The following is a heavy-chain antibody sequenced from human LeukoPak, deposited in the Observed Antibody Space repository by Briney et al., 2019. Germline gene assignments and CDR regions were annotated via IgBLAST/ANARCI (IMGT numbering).Heavy chain of an antibody. J-gene: IGHJ5*02. CDR2: ISGSGGST. CDR3: AKSLLDYDILTGFSS. Sequence: PGGSLRLSCTVSGFIFMKYNVNWVRQAPGKGLEWVSAISGSGGSTYYADSVKGRFTISRDNSKNTLYLQMNSLRAEDTAVYYCAKSLLDYDILTGFSSWGQGTLVTVSS. CDR1: GFIFMKYN. V-gene: IGHV3-23*01. D-gene: IGHD3-9*01.